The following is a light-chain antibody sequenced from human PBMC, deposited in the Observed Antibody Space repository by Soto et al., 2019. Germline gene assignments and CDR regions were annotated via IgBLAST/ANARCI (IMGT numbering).Light chain of an antibody. CDR2: DAS. V-gene: IGKV1-5*01. J-gene: IGKJ1*01. CDR1: ERIRTW. Sequence: DIQLTQSPSTLSASIGHTVTITCRASERIRTWLAWYQHKPGKAPNSRIYDASSLESGDASRFSDSGSGTEFTLTISNLQPDDFATYFCQQYNNYPRPFGQGTKV. CDR3: QQYNNYPRP.